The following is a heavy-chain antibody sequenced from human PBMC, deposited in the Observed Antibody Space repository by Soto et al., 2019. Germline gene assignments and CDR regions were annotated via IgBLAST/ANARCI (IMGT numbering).Heavy chain of an antibody. V-gene: IGHV1-2*04. D-gene: IGHD1-26*01. CDR3: ARYQFVGRHFYCGRDV. CDR2: INPKSGGT. J-gene: IGHJ6*02. Sequence: QVQLVQSGAEVKKPGASVKVSCKASGYTFTDYYIHWVRQAPGQGREWMGWINPKSGGTNYAQNFQGWVTMTRDTSISTAYMELSRLRSDDTAVVYYCARYQFVGRHFYCGRDVGGQGTTVTVS. CDR1: GYTFTDYY.